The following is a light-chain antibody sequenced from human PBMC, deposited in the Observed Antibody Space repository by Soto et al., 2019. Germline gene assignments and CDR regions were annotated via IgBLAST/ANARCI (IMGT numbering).Light chain of an antibody. V-gene: IGKV3-15*01. CDR3: QQYNNWPPL. CDR2: GAS. Sequence: EIVMTQSPATLSVSPGERATLSCRASQSVSSNLAWYQQKPGQAPRLLIYGASTRDTGIPARFSGSGSGTEFTLTISSLQSEDFAVYYCQQYNNWPPLFGPGTKMDIK. CDR1: QSVSSN. J-gene: IGKJ3*01.